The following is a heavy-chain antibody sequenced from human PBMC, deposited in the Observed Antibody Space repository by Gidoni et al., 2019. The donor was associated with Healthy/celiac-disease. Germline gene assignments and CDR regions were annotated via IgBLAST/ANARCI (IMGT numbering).Heavy chain of an antibody. D-gene: IGHD3-22*01. CDR3: ARDLSYYDSSGSHAFDY. CDR1: GGPISSGDYY. J-gene: IGHJ4*02. V-gene: IGHV4-30-4*01. Sequence: QVQLQESGPGLVKPSQTLSLPCTVSGGPISSGDYYWSWIRQPPGKGLEWIGYIYYSGSTYYNPSLKSRVTISVDTSKNQFSLKLSSVTAADTAVYYCARDLSYYDSSGSHAFDYWGQGTLVTVSS. CDR2: IYYSGST.